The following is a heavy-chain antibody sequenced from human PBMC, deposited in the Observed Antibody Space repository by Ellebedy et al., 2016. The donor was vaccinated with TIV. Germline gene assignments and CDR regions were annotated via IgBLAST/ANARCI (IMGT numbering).Heavy chain of an antibody. Sequence: MPSETLSLTCTVSGGSISSSPYHWGWIRQPPGKGLEWIGSISYSGGIYYSPSLKSRVTISVDTSKNHFSLKLSSVTAADTAVYYCVWDCSSTSCRGGYWGRGTLVTVSS. D-gene: IGHD2-2*01. CDR2: ISYSGGI. CDR1: GGSISSSPYH. CDR3: VWDCSSTSCRGGY. J-gene: IGHJ4*02. V-gene: IGHV4-39*02.